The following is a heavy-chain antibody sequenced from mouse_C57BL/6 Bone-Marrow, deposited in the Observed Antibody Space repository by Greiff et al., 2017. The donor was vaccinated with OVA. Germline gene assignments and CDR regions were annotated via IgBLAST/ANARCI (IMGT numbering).Heavy chain of an antibody. J-gene: IGHJ2*01. CDR2: IYPNSGGT. Sequence: QVQLQQPGAELVKPGASVKLSCKASGYTFTSYWMNWVKQRPGRGLEWIGRIYPNSGGTKYNEKFKSKATLTVDKPSSTAYMQLSSLTSEDSAVYYGAREGGLRRRTYFDYWGQGTTLTVSA. CDR3: AREGGLRRRTYFDY. CDR1: GYTFTSYW. D-gene: IGHD2-4*01. V-gene: IGHV1-72*01.